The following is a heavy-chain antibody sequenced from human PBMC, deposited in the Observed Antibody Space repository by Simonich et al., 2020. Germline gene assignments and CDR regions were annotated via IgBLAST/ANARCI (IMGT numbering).Heavy chain of an antibody. V-gene: IGHV3-53*01. CDR3: ARWTATGYYFDY. J-gene: IGHJ4*02. CDR2: INSGGST. D-gene: IGHD1-1*01. CDR1: GFTVSSNY. Sequence: EVQLVESGGGLIQPGGSLRLSCAASGFTVSSNYMSWVRRAPGKGLEGGSVINSGGSTYYADSVKGRFTISRDNSKNTLYLQINSLRAEDTAVYYCARWTATGYYFDYWGQGTLVTVSS.